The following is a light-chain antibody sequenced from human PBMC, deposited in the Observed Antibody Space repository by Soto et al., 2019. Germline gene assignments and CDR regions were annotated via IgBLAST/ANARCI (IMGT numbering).Light chain of an antibody. J-gene: IGLJ2*01. CDR1: SSDFGFYNY. Sequence: QSALTQPASVSGSPGQSITTSCTGTSSDFGFYNYVSWYQHHPGKAPKLMIYEVSNRPSGVSYRFSGSKSGNTASLTISGLQAEDEAVYYCSSYTTSSTPVLFGGGTKLTVL. CDR2: EVS. CDR3: SSYTTSSTPVL. V-gene: IGLV2-14*01.